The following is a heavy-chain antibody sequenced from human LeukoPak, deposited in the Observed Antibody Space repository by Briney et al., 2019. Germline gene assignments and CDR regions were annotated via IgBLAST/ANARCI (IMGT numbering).Heavy chain of an antibody. CDR3: ARSALGYCSSTRCFGFDY. V-gene: IGHV1-46*01. CDR2: INPSGGST. CDR1: GYTFTSYY. D-gene: IGHD2-2*01. Sequence: ASVKVSCKASGYTFTSYYMHWVRQAPGQGLEWMGIINPSGGSTSYAQKFQGRVTMTRDTSISTAYMELSSLRSDDTAVYYCARSALGYCSSTRCFGFDYWGQGTLVTVSS. J-gene: IGHJ4*02.